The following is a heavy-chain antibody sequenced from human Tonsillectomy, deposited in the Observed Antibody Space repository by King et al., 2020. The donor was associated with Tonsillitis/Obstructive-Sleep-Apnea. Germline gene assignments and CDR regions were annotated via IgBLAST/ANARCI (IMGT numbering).Heavy chain of an antibody. V-gene: IGHV5-10-1*01. CDR1: GYSFTSYW. D-gene: IGHD3-3*01. J-gene: IGHJ4*02. CDR2: IDLSDSYI. Sequence: VQLVESGAEVKKPGESLKISCKGSGYSFTSYWISWVRQMPGKGLEWIGRIDLSDSYINYSPSFQGHVTISADKSISTACLQWSSLKASDTAMYYCTVGFDFWSGYTPFDSWGQGTLVTVSS. CDR3: TVGFDFWSGYTPFDS.